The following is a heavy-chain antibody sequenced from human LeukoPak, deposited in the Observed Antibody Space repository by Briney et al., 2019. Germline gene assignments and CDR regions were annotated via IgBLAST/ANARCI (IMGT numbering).Heavy chain of an antibody. CDR1: GFPFSSYW. V-gene: IGHV3-7*04. J-gene: IGHJ4*02. D-gene: IGHD5-24*01. CDR2: IKQDGSKK. Sequence: GGSLRLSCVASGFPFSSYWMTWVRQAPGKGLEWVANIKQDGSKKSYVDSVKGRFTISRDNANNSLYLQMNSLRAEDTAIYYCTRVGYIDEGIDYWGQGTLVTVSS. CDR3: TRVGYIDEGIDY.